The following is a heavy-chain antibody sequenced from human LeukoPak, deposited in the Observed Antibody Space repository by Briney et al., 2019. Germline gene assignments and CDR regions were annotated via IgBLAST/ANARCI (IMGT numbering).Heavy chain of an antibody. CDR2: THYTGNT. CDR1: GGSITNNY. D-gene: IGHD3-10*01. CDR3: ARPQWQDTMGPWFDP. Sequence: KASETLSLTCTVFGGSITNNYWSWIRQPPGKGLEWIAYTHYTGNTNYNPSLKSRVSISVDMSKNQFSLKLSSVTAADTAVYYCARPQWQDTMGPWFDPWGQGTLVTVSP. V-gene: IGHV4-59*13. J-gene: IGHJ5*01.